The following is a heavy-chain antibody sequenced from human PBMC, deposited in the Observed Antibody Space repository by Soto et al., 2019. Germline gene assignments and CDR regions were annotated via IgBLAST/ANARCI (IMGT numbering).Heavy chain of an antibody. V-gene: IGHV1-24*01. CDR2: FDPEDGET. J-gene: IGHJ3*02. CDR3: ATDRDRSGYDAFDI. D-gene: IGHD3-22*01. CDR1: GYTLTELS. Sequence: ASVKVSCKVSGYTLTELSMHWVRQAPGKGLEWMGGFDPEDGETIYAQKFQGRVTMTEDTSTDTAYMELSSLRSEDTAVYYCATDRDRSGYDAFDIWGQGTMVTVSS.